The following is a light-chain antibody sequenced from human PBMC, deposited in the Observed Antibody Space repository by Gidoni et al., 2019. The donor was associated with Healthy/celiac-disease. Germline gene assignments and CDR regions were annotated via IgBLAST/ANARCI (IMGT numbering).Light chain of an antibody. CDR1: SSDVGSYHL. V-gene: IGLV2-23*01. CDR2: EGS. Sequence: QSSLTQPASVSGSPGQSITISCTGTSSDVGSYHLVAWYQQHPCKAPKLMIYEGSKRPSGVSNRFSGSKSGNTASLTISGLQAEDEADYYCCSYAGSSTLVFGGGTKLTVL. CDR3: CSYAGSSTLV. J-gene: IGLJ2*01.